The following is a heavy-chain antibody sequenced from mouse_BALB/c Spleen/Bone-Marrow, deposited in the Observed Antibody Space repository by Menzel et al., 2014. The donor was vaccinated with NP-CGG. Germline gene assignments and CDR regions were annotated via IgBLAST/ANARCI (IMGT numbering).Heavy chain of an antibody. CDR2: IDPYNGVT. CDR3: AREDGNYWYFDV. CDR1: GYALTSYN. D-gene: IGHD2-1*01. Sequence: VQLQQSGPELVKPGASVKVSCKASGYALTSYNMYWVKQSHGKSLEWIGYIDPYNGVTSYNQKFKGKATLTVDKSSSTAYMHLNSLTSEDSAVYYCAREDGNYWYFDVWGAGTTVTVSS. J-gene: IGHJ1*01. V-gene: IGHV1S135*01.